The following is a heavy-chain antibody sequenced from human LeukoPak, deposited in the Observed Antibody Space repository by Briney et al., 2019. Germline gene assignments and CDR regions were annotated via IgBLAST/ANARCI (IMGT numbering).Heavy chain of an antibody. CDR3: ANGVAAD. V-gene: IGHV3-30*18. J-gene: IGHJ4*02. Sequence: PGRSLTLPCAASGFTFSSYGMHWVRQAPPKGLDGVAVISYYESNKYYEDPVQDRFTISTENSKNTLYLQMTILRAEDTAVYYCANGVAADWGQGTLVTVSS. CDR2: ISYYESNK. D-gene: IGHD2-15*01. CDR1: GFTFSSYG.